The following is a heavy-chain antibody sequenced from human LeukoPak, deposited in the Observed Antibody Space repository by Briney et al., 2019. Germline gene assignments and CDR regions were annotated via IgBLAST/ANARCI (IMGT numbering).Heavy chain of an antibody. J-gene: IGHJ4*02. CDR3: ARGPWNDYVWGSYPDY. D-gene: IGHD3-16*02. Sequence: SETLSLTCTVSGGSISSYYWSWIRQPPGKGLEWIGYIYYSGSTNYNPSLKSRVTISIDTSKNQFSLKLSSVTAADTAIYYCARGPWNDYVWGSYPDYWGQGTLVTVSS. CDR1: GGSISSYY. V-gene: IGHV4-59*01. CDR2: IYYSGST.